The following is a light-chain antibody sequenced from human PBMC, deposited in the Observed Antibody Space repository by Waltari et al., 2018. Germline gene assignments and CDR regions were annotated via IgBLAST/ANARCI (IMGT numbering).Light chain of an antibody. CDR2: KAS. CDR3: QQYNTYSS. CDR1: QSISNY. V-gene: IGKV1-5*03. J-gene: IGKJ2*03. Sequence: DIQMTQSPSTVSASVGDTITITCRASQSISNYLAWYQQKPAKAPKLLIYKASSSGSGGPSRFSGSGSGTEFTLPISSLQPDDFATYYCQQYNTYSSFGQGTKLEIK.